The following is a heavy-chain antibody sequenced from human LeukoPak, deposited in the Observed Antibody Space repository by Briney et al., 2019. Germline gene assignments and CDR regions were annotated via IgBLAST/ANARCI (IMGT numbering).Heavy chain of an antibody. CDR3: ARDGGTGSYYVYFDS. CDR1: GDSINSYY. Sequence: PSETLSLTCTVSGDSINSYYWTWIRQSPGKGLEWIGYVFHSGSTNYNPSLKNRVTITIDTSKNQFSLELTSMTAADTASYYCARDGGTGSYYVYFDSWGQGTPVTVSS. D-gene: IGHD3-10*01. CDR2: VFHSGST. V-gene: IGHV4-59*01. J-gene: IGHJ4*02.